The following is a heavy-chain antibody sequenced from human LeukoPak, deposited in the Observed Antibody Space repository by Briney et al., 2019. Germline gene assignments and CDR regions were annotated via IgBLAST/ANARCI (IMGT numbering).Heavy chain of an antibody. CDR2: IKSDGSST. D-gene: IGHD3-9*01. CDR3: ARSDWFDY. Sequence: GGSLRLSCAASGFTFSSYSMNWVRQAPGKGLEWVSRIKSDGSSTSYADSVRGRFTISRDNAKNTLYLQMNSLRVEDTAVYYCARSDWFDYWGQGTLVTVSS. J-gene: IGHJ4*02. CDR1: GFTFSSYS. V-gene: IGHV3-74*01.